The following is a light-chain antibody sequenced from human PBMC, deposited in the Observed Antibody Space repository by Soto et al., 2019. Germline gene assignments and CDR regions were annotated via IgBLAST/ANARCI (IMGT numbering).Light chain of an antibody. J-gene: IGKJ1*01. CDR2: RAS. V-gene: IGKV3-15*01. Sequence: EIVMTQSPPTLSVSPGERATLSCRASQSVSSNLAWYQQKPGQAPRLLIYRASTRATGIPARFSGSGSGTDFTLTISSLQSGDFAVYYCQHYNNWPPWTFGQGPKVEIK. CDR3: QHYNNWPPWT. CDR1: QSVSSN.